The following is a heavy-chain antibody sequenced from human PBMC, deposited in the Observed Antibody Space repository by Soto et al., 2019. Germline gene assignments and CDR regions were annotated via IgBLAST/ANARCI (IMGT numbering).Heavy chain of an antibody. CDR1: GASIGNFY. CDR2: LYTRGTT. D-gene: IGHD3-16*01. CDR3: AKGGTYYFDS. V-gene: IGHV4-4*07. Sequence: SETLSLTCSVSGASIGNFYWSWIRQSAGKGLEWIGRLYTRGTTDYNPSLKSRVTMSIDTSKNRVSLSLTSVTAADTAVYYCAKGGTYYFDSWGQGIVVTVSS. J-gene: IGHJ4*02.